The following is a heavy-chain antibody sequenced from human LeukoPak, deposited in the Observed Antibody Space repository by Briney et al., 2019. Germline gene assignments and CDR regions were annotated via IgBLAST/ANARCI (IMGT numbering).Heavy chain of an antibody. CDR3: ARDGYSSGWFYYYYYGMDV. Sequence: GGSLRLSCAASGFTFSSYWMSWVRQAPGKGLEWVANIKQDGSEKYYVDSVKGRFTIPRDNAKNSLYLQMNSLRAEDTAVYYCARDGYSSGWFYYYYYGMDVWGQGTTVTVSS. V-gene: IGHV3-7*01. D-gene: IGHD6-19*01. CDR2: IKQDGSEK. CDR1: GFTFSSYW. J-gene: IGHJ6*02.